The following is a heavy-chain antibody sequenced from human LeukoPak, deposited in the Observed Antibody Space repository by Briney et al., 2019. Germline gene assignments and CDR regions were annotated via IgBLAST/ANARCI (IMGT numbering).Heavy chain of an antibody. Sequence: GGSLRLSCAGTGFAFNMFAIDWVRQAPGKGLEWVSGLSRGGSTTNYADSVKGRFTISRDKSQNSVFLQLNSLRPEDTAVYYCGRQQGIRLCSEGLCREGYYFDYWGKGTLVTVSS. CDR1: GFAFNMFA. CDR2: LSRGGSTT. CDR3: GRQQGIRLCSEGLCREGYYFDY. V-gene: IGHV3-23*01. D-gene: IGHD2-15*01. J-gene: IGHJ4*02.